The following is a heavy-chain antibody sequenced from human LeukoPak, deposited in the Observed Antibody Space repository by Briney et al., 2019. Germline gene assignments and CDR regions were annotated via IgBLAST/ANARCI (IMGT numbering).Heavy chain of an antibody. J-gene: IGHJ4*02. Sequence: GGSLRLSCAASGFTFSSYTISWVRQAPGKGLEWVSTITTSDGNTYYADSVKGRFTVSRDNSKNTLFLQMNSLRAEDTAVYYCAKDGGLWVSAHWGDSWGRGTLVTVSS. V-gene: IGHV3-23*01. CDR3: AKDGGLWVSAHWGDS. CDR1: GFTFSSYT. D-gene: IGHD7-27*01. CDR2: ITTSDGNT.